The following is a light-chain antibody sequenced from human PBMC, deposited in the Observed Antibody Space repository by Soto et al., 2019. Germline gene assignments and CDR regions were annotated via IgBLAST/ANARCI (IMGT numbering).Light chain of an antibody. V-gene: IGLV2-14*01. CDR3: NSYTSSSTDV. Sequence: QSALTQPASVSGSPGQSITISCTGTSSDVGAYNYVSWYQQHPGKAPKLMLYDVANRPSGVSNRFSGSKSGNTASLTISGRQAEDEADYYCNSYTSSSTDVFGTGTKLTVL. CDR2: DVA. CDR1: SSDVGAYNY. J-gene: IGLJ1*01.